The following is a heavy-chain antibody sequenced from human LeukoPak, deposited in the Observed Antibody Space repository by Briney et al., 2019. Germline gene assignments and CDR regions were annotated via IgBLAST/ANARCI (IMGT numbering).Heavy chain of an antibody. J-gene: IGHJ2*01. CDR2: IYYSGST. Sequence: SETLSLTCTVSGGSISSSSYYWGWIRQPPGKGLEWIGSIYYSGSTYYNPSLKSRVTVSVDTSKNQFSLKLSSVTAADTAVYYCARHVLSGYLNYWYFDLWGRGTLVTVSS. CDR1: GGSISSSSYY. D-gene: IGHD3-3*01. V-gene: IGHV4-39*01. CDR3: ARHVLSGYLNYWYFDL.